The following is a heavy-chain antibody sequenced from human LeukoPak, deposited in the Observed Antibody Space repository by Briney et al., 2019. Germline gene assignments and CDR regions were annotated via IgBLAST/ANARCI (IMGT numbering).Heavy chain of an antibody. J-gene: IGHJ4*02. D-gene: IGHD3-3*01. V-gene: IGHV1-8*01. CDR2: MNPNSGNT. CDR3: ARVSTYFGVVTDFDY. CDR1: GYTFTSYD. Sequence: ASVKVSCKAAGYTFTSYDINWVRQATGQWLEWMGWMNPNSGNTGYAQKFQGRVTMTRNTSISTAYMELSSLRSEDTAVYYCARVSTYFGVVTDFDYWGQGTLVTVSS.